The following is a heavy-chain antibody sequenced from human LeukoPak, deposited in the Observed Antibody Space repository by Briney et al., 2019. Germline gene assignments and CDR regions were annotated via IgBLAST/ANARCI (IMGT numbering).Heavy chain of an antibody. Sequence: PGGSLRLSCAASGFTFSSYAMNWVRQAPGKGLEWVAVISDDGSNKYYADSVKGRFTISRDNSKNTLYLQMNSLRAEDTAVYYCARDRMIVVHNWFDPWGQGTLVTVSS. V-gene: IGHV3-30*04. D-gene: IGHD3-22*01. CDR3: ARDRMIVVHNWFDP. CDR1: GFTFSSYA. J-gene: IGHJ5*02. CDR2: ISDDGSNK.